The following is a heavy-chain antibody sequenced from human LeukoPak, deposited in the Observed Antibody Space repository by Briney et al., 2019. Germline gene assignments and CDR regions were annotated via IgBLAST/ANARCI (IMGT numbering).Heavy chain of an antibody. CDR2: IYTSGST. V-gene: IGHV4-4*07. Sequence: SETLSLTCTVSGGSISSYYWSWIRQPAGKGLEWIGRIYTSGSTNYNPSLKSRVTMSVDTSKNQFSLKLSSVTAADTAVYYCARQRYSSSPGPYYYYYYMDVWGKGTTVTVSS. CDR3: ARQRYSSSPGPYYYYYYMDV. CDR1: GGSISSYY. J-gene: IGHJ6*03. D-gene: IGHD6-6*01.